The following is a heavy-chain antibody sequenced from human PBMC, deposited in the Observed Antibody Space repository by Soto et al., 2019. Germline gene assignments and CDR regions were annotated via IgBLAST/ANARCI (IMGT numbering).Heavy chain of an antibody. CDR1: GGSISSDGNY. CDR3: ARARMVRGIISYYGMDV. J-gene: IGHJ6*02. V-gene: IGHV4-31*03. Sequence: QVQLQESGPGLVKSSQTLSLTCTVSGGSISSDGNYWSWIRQHPGKGLEWIGYIYYSGSTYYNPSIKSRVTISVDTSKNQFSLKLNSVTAADTAVYYCARARMVRGIISYYGMDVWGQGTTVTVSS. CDR2: IYYSGST. D-gene: IGHD3-10*01.